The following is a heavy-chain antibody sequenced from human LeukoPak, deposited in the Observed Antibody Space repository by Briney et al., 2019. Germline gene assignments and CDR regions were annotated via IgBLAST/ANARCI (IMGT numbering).Heavy chain of an antibody. Sequence: ASVKVSCKVSGYTLTSYRIHWVRQAPGQGLEWMGIINPSGGSTSYTQKFQGRVTMTRDTSTSTVYMELSSLRSEDTAVYYCARDSLPHYYTSGSQNPADYWGQGTLVTVSS. CDR1: GYTLTSYR. J-gene: IGHJ4*02. CDR3: ARDSLPHYYTSGSQNPADY. CDR2: INPSGGST. D-gene: IGHD3-10*01. V-gene: IGHV1-46*01.